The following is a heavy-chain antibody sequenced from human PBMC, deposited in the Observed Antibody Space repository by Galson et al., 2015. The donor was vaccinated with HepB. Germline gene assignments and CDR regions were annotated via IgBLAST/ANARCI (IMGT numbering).Heavy chain of an antibody. J-gene: IGHJ5*02. CDR1: GYTFTGYY. CDR3: ARVSLRFLEWLSPNWFDP. Sequence: SVKVSCKASGYTFTGYYMHWVRQAPGQGLEWMGRINPNSGGTNYAQKFQGRVTMTRDTSISTAYMELSRLRSDDTAVYYCARVSLRFLEWLSPNWFDPWGQGTLVTVSS. D-gene: IGHD3-3*01. CDR2: INPNSGGT. V-gene: IGHV1-2*06.